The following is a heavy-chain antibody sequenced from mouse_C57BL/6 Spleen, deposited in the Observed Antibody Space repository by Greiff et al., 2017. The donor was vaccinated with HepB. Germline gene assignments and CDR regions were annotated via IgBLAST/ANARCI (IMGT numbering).Heavy chain of an antibody. CDR1: GFTFSSYA. J-gene: IGHJ2*01. CDR3: TRGGDYGSFDY. D-gene: IGHD1-1*01. CDR2: ISSGGDYI. Sequence: EVKLMESGEGLVKPGGSLKLSCAASGFTFSSYAMSWVRQTPEKRLEWVAYISSGGDYIYYADTVKGRFTISRDNARNTLYLQMSSLKSEDTAMYYCTRGGDYGSFDYWGQGTTLTDSS. V-gene: IGHV5-9-1*02.